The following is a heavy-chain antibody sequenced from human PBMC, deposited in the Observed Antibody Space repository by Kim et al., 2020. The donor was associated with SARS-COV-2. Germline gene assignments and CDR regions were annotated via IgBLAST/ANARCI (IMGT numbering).Heavy chain of an antibody. D-gene: IGHD1-1*01. V-gene: IGHV3-64*02. CDR3: ARGGDGNDASFDS. J-gene: IGHJ4*02. Sequence: SYSASVQSRFTISRDNSKNTLYLQMGSLRGEDMAVYYCARGGDGNDASFDSWGQGTLVTVSS.